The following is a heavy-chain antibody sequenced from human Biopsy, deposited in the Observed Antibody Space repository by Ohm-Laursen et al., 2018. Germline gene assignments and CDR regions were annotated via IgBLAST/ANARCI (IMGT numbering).Heavy chain of an antibody. J-gene: IGHJ1*01. Sequence: SVKVSCKVPGGTFSNYGVNWVRQAPGQGLEWLGGNIPILGTGNYAQKFQDRVTVAADTSTSTATMELSSLRSDDTAVYYCATKLTGYFHHWGQGTLVIVSS. CDR1: GGTFSNYG. CDR3: ATKLTGYFHH. D-gene: IGHD3-9*01. CDR2: NIPILGTG. V-gene: IGHV1-69*06.